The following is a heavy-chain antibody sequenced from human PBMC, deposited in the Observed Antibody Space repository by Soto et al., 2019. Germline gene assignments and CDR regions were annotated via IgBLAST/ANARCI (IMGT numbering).Heavy chain of an antibody. CDR1: GGSISSYY. Sequence: SETLSLTCTVSGGSISSYYWSWIRQPPGKGLEWIGYIYYSGSTNYNPSLKSRVTISVDTSKNQFSLKLSSVTAADTAVYYCARQSGLWFGELPVDYWGQGTLVTVSS. D-gene: IGHD3-10*01. CDR2: IYYSGST. V-gene: IGHV4-59*08. J-gene: IGHJ4*02. CDR3: ARQSGLWFGELPVDY.